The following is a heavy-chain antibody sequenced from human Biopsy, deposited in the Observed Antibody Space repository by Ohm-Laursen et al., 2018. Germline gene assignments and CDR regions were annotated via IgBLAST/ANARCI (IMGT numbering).Heavy chain of an antibody. CDR3: GNEVHGRDY. CDR1: GKTFSDYQ. J-gene: IGHJ4*02. CDR2: INQAGTT. Sequence: SDTLSLTWAVFGKTFSDYQWSWIRQPPGKGLEWIGQINQAGTTNYNPSLKSRVSISADASEYEFSLRLTSVTAADTAVYLCGNEVHGRDYWGLGAQVTVSS. D-gene: IGHD2-15*01. V-gene: IGHV4-34*08.